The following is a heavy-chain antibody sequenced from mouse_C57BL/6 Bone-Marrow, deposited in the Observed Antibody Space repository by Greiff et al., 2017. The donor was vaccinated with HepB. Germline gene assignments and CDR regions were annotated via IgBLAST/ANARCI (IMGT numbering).Heavy chain of an antibody. D-gene: IGHD1-1*01. CDR2: IYPGNSDT. CDR3: TPYYGSSYDFDY. V-gene: IGHV1-5*01. Sequence: EVQLQQSGTVPARPGASVKMSCKTSGYTFTSYWMHWVKQRPGQGLEWIGAIYPGNSDTSYNQKFKGKAKLTAVTSASTAYMELSSLTNEDSAVYYCTPYYGSSYDFDYWGQGTTLTVSS. J-gene: IGHJ2*01. CDR1: GYTFTSYW.